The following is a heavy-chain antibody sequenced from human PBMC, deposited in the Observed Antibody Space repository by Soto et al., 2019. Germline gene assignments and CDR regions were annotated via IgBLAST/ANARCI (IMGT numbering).Heavy chain of an antibody. D-gene: IGHD6-13*01. CDR3: ARHSGIVTDGTE. J-gene: IGHJ1*01. CDR1: GGSISSGDYY. CDR2: IYYSGST. V-gene: IGHV4-30-4*01. Sequence: PSETLSLTCTVSGGSISSGDYYWSWIRQPPGKGLEWIGYIYYSGSTYYNPSLKSRVTISVDRSKNQFSLKLSSVTAADTAMYYCARHSGIVTDGTEWGQGTLVTVSS.